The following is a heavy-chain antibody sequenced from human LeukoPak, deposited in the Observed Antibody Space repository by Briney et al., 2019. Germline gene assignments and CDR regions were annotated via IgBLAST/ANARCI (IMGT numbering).Heavy chain of an antibody. V-gene: IGHV3-7*05. D-gene: IGHD3-16*02. CDR1: GFTFSSYW. CDR2: IKQDESEK. CDR3: ARVSILNLGELSEAFDI. Sequence: GGSLRLSCAASGFTFSSYWMSWVRQAPGKGLEWVANIKQDESEKYYVDSVKGRFTISRGNAKNSLSLQMNSLRAEDTAVYYCARVSILNLGELSEAFDIWGQGTMVTVSS. J-gene: IGHJ3*02.